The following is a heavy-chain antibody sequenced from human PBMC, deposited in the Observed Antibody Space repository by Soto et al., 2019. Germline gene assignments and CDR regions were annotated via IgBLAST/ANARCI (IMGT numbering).Heavy chain of an antibody. Sequence: EVQLVESGGGLVQPGGSLRLSCAASGVTVSSNYMSWVRQAPGKGLEWVSVIYSGGSTYYADSVKGRFTISRDNSKNTLYLQMNGLRAEDTAVDYCARHGYNYGGGYFDYWGQGTLVTVSS. CDR1: GVTVSSNY. CDR3: ARHGYNYGGGYFDY. CDR2: IYSGGST. V-gene: IGHV3-66*04. D-gene: IGHD5-18*01. J-gene: IGHJ4*02.